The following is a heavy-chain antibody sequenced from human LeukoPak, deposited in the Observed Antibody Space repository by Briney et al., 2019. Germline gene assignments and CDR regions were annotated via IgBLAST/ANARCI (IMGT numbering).Heavy chain of an antibody. Sequence: ASVKVSCKASGYTFTGYYMHWVRQAPGQGLEWMGWINPNSGGTNYAQKFQGRVTMTRDTSISTAYMELSRLRSDDTAVYYCAPQPLYSSSSFDYWGQGTLVTVSS. D-gene: IGHD6-13*01. CDR3: APQPLYSSSSFDY. J-gene: IGHJ4*02. V-gene: IGHV1-2*02. CDR1: GYTFTGYY. CDR2: INPNSGGT.